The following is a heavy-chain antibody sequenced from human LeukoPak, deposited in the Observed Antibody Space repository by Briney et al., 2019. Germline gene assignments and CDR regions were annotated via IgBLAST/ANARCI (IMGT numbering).Heavy chain of an antibody. Sequence: SVKVSCKASGGTFSSYAISWVRQAPGQGLEWMGGTIPIFGTANYAQKFQGRVTITTDESTSTAYMELSSLRSEDTAVYYCARAVRDGYNLGPSYYYYMDVWGKGTTVTVSS. CDR1: GGTFSSYA. CDR3: ARAVRDGYNLGPSYYYYMDV. V-gene: IGHV1-69*05. J-gene: IGHJ6*03. D-gene: IGHD5-24*01. CDR2: TIPIFGTA.